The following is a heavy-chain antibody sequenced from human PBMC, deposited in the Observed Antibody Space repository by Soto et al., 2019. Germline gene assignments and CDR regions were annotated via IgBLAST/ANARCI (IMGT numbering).Heavy chain of an antibody. CDR3: AREGAAGWLDS. V-gene: IGHV3-72*01. J-gene: IGHJ5*01. CDR1: GFSVSGWY. Sequence: EVQLVESGGDLVQPGGSARLSCAASGFSVSGWYMDWVRQAPGKGLEWVARLKDRSQNYATEYAASVKGRFTVSRHPSQNSIFLQMNSLKIEDTAVDYCAREGAAGWLDSWGQGTLVTVS. D-gene: IGHD3-10*01. CDR2: LKDRSQNYAT.